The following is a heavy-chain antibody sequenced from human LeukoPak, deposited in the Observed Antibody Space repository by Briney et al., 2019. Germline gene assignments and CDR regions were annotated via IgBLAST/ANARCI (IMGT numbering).Heavy chain of an antibody. CDR3: ARVWGTTGYFDY. V-gene: IGHV1-46*01. Sequence: ASVKVSCKASGYTFTSYYKHWVRQAPGQGLEWMGIINPSGGSTSYAQKFQGRVTMTRDTSTSTVYMELSSLRSEDTAVYYCARVWGTTGYFDYWGQGTLVTVSS. J-gene: IGHJ4*02. CDR2: INPSGGST. D-gene: IGHD4-17*01. CDR1: GYTFTSYY.